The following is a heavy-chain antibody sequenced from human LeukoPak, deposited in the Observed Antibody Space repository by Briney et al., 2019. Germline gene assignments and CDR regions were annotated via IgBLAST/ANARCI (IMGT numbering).Heavy chain of an antibody. CDR1: GFTFSDYY. Sequence: GSLRLSCAASGFTFSDYYMSWIRQPPGKGLEWIGYIYYSGSTNYNPSLKSRVTISLDTSKNQFSLKLSSVTAADTAVYYCAREVAYGGSSNWFDPWGQGTLVTVSS. CDR3: AREVAYGGSSNWFDP. CDR2: IYYSGST. D-gene: IGHD2-15*01. J-gene: IGHJ5*02. V-gene: IGHV4-59*01.